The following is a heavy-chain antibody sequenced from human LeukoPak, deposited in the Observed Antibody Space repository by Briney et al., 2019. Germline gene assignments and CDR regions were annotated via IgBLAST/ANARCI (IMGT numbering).Heavy chain of an antibody. D-gene: IGHD3-10*01. CDR1: GYTFTSYD. CDR3: ARGGYYYGSSGNLDY. V-gene: IGHV1-8*03. CDR2: MNPNSGNT. J-gene: IGHJ4*02. Sequence: GASVKVSCKASGYTFTSYDINWVRQATGQGLERMGWMNPNSGNTGYAQKFQGRVTITRNTSISTAYMELSSLRSEDTAVYYCARGGYYYGSSGNLDYWGQGTLVTVSS.